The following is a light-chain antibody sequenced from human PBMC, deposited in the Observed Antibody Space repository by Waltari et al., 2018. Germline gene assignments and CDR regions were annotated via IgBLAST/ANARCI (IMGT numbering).Light chain of an antibody. CDR1: QSVRIN. CDR3: QQYNNWPLYS. V-gene: IGKV3-15*01. CDR2: GAS. J-gene: IGKJ2*03. Sequence: EIVMTQSPATLSVSPGERATLSCRASQSVRINLAWYQQKPGQAPRLLIYGASTRATGIPARCSGSGSGTEFTLTISSLQSEDFAVYYCQQYNNWPLYSFGQGTKLEIK.